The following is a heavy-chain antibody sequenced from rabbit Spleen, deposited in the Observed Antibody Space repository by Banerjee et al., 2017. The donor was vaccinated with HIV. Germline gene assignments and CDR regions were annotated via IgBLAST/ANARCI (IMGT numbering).Heavy chain of an antibody. D-gene: IGHD7-1*01. Sequence: QSLEESGGGLVQPEGSPALTCKASGFSFSSSDYICWVRQAPGKGLEWISCIAGSSSAFTCSATWAKGRFTISKTSSATVTLQLTSLTVADTATYFCARDTGTSFSSYGMDLWGQGTLVTVS. J-gene: IGHJ3*01. CDR2: IAGSSSAFT. V-gene: IGHV1S40*01. CDR1: GFSFSSSDY. CDR3: ARDTGTSFSSYGMDL.